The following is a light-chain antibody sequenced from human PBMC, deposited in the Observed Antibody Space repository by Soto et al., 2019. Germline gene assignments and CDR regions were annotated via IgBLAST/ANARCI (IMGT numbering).Light chain of an antibody. CDR3: QQYKSSTT. CDR1: QTLSSW. CDR2: KTS. J-gene: IGKJ1*01. Sequence: DIQMTQSPSTLAASVGDSVTITCRASQTLSSWLAWYQQKPGKAPKLLIHKTSKLETGVPSRFSGSGSGTEFTLTISSLQPDDFATYYCQQYKSSTTFGPGTKVDIK. V-gene: IGKV1-5*03.